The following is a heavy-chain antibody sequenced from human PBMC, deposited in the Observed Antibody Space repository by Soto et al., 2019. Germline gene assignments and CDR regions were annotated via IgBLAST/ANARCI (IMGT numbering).Heavy chain of an antibody. V-gene: IGHV1-46*01. D-gene: IGHD6-19*01. CDR1: GYTFTSYY. CDR3: ARKLSSNGWSAFDY. CDR2: ISPSSGST. Sequence: ASVKVSCKASGYTFTSYYMHWVRQAPGQGLEWMGIISPSSGSTTYAQKFQGRVTVTRDTSTTTVYMELSSLRSEDTAVYYCARKLSSNGWSAFDYWGQGTLVPVSS. J-gene: IGHJ4*02.